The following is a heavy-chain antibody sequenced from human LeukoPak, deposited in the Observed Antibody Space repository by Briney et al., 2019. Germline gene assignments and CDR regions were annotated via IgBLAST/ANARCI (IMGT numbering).Heavy chain of an antibody. CDR3: ASASQAYDILTGYYSRDY. J-gene: IGHJ4*02. D-gene: IGHD3-9*01. CDR1: GFTFSSYE. Sequence: GGSLRLSCAASGFTFSSYEMNWVRQAPGKGLEWVSYISSSGSTIYYADSVKGRFTISRDNAKNSLYLQMNSLRAEDTAVYYCASASQAYDILTGYYSRDYWGQGTLVTVSS. CDR2: ISSSGSTI. V-gene: IGHV3-48*03.